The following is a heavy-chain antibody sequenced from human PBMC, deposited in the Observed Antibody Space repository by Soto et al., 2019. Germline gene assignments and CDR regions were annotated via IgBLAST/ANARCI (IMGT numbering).Heavy chain of an antibody. Sequence: TLSLTCTVSGDSISSGEYSWSWIRQPPGKGLEWVGYIDRSGSTYYNPSLQSRVTISVDRSSHQFSLSLTSVTAADTAFYYCARDGAWRGFDVWGQGPTVTVSS. J-gene: IGHJ6*02. CDR1: GDSISSGEYS. V-gene: IGHV4-30-2*01. CDR3: ARDGAWRGFDV. CDR2: IDRSGST. D-gene: IGHD1-26*01.